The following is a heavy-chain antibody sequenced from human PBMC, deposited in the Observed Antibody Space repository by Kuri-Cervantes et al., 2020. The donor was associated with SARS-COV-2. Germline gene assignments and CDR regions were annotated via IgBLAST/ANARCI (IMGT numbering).Heavy chain of an antibody. V-gene: IGHV4-39*01. CDR2: IYYSGST. J-gene: IGHJ4*02. D-gene: IGHD3-22*01. CDR1: GGSISSSSYY. CDR3: ARQYYYDSSGHFDY. Sequence: GSLRLSCTVSGGSISSSSYYWGWIRQPPGKGLEWIGSIYYSGSTYYNSSLKSRVTISVDTSKNQFSLKLSSVTAADTAVYYCARQYYYDSSGHFDYWGQGTLVTVSS.